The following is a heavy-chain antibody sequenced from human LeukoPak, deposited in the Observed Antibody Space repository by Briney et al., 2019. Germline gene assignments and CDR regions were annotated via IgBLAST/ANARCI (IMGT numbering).Heavy chain of an antibody. D-gene: IGHD2-2*01. CDR2: IVPTFGTA. CDR3: ARGGMGYCSSTSCPFDY. V-gene: IGHV1-69*05. Sequence: SVKVSCKASGGTFSSYAISWVRQAPGQGLEWMGGIVPTFGTANYAQRFQGRVTITTDESTSTAYMELSSLRSEDTAVYYCARGGMGYCSSTSCPFDYWGQGTLVTVSS. J-gene: IGHJ4*02. CDR1: GGTFSSYA.